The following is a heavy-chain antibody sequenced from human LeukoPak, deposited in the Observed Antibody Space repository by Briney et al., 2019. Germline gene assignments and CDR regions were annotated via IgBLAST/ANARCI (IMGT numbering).Heavy chain of an antibody. CDR1: GVSISSYY. CDR2: IYYSGTT. CDR3: ARGEGSSMVRGVIFWFDP. Sequence: SETLSLTCTVPGVSISSYYWNWIRQPPGKGREWSGPIYYSGTTNYNPSLKSRVTISLDTSKTQFSLKLSSVAAVDTAVYYCARGEGSSMVRGVIFWFDPWGQGSLVSVSS. J-gene: IGHJ5*02. V-gene: IGHV4-59*01. D-gene: IGHD3-10*01.